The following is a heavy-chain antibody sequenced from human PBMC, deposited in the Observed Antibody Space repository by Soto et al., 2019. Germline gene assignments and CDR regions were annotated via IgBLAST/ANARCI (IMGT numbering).Heavy chain of an antibody. CDR3: AGELGWCLAFDY. CDR1: GFAFSTYG. CDR2: TWQDGGNK. D-gene: IGHD6-19*01. V-gene: IGHV3-33*01. Sequence: QVQLVESGGGVVQSGRSLRLSCAASGFAFSTYGMHWDRQAPGKGLEWVAMTWQDGGNKNYADTVKGRFTISRDNSKNTLYLPMNSLRAEDEAVYYCAGELGWCLAFDYWGQGTLVTVSS. J-gene: IGHJ4*02.